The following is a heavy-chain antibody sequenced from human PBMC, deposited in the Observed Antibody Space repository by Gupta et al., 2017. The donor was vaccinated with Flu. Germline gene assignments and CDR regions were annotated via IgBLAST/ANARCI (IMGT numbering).Heavy chain of an antibody. Sequence: WIRQPPGKGLEWIGEINHSGSTNYNPSLKSRVTISVDTSKNQFSLKLSSVTAADTAVYYCAQSRGYSYEGDYWGQGTLVTGAS. J-gene: IGHJ4*02. D-gene: IGHD5-18*01. CDR2: INHSGST. CDR3: AQSRGYSYEGDY. V-gene: IGHV4-34*01.